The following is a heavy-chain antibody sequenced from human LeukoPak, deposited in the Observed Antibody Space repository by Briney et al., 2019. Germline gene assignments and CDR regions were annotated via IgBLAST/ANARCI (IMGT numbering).Heavy chain of an antibody. D-gene: IGHD1-26*01. CDR2: INTNTGNP. J-gene: IGHJ3*02. Sequence: GSSVKVSCKASGGTFSSYGISWVRQAPGQGLEWMGWINTNTGNPTYAQGFTGGFVFSLDTSVSTAYLQISSLKAEDTAVYYCARRPPEHIVGATDAFDIWGQGTMATVSS. CDR3: ARRPPEHIVGATDAFDI. CDR1: GGTFSSYG. V-gene: IGHV7-4-1*02.